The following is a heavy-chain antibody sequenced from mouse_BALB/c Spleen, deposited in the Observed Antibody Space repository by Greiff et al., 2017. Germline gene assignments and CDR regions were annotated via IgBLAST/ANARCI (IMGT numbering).Heavy chain of an antibody. Sequence: VQLQQSGTVLARPGASVKMSCKASGYSFTSYWMHWVKQRPGQGLEWIGAIYPGNSDTSYNQKFKGKAKLTAVTSASTAYMELSSLTNEDSAVYYCSMITTKLDYAMDYWGQGTSVTVSS. V-gene: IGHV1-5*01. CDR2: IYPGNSDT. CDR1: GYSFTSYW. J-gene: IGHJ4*01. CDR3: SMITTKLDYAMDY. D-gene: IGHD2-4*01.